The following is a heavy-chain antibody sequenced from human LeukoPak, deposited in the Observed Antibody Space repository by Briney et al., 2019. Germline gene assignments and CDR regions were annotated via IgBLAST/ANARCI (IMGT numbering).Heavy chain of an antibody. CDR2: IYHSGNT. V-gene: IGHV4-30-4*08. Sequence: SQTLSLTCTVSGDSITSDHYWTWIRQPPGKGLEWIAYIYHSGNTYYNPSLRSRVTMPVATSKNQFSLEVKSVTAADTAVYYCARDIGDSSSWWFDPWGQGTLVTVSS. D-gene: IGHD6-13*01. CDR3: ARDIGDSSSWWFDP. CDR1: GDSITSDHY. J-gene: IGHJ5*02.